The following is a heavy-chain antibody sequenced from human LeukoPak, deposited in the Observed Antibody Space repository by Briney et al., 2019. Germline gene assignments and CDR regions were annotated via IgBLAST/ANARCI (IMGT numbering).Heavy chain of an antibody. CDR3: AKDDYYDSSGYFDY. Sequence: GGSLRLSCAASGFTFSSYAMHRVRQAPGKGLEWVSAISGSGGSTYYADSVKGRFTISRDNSKNTLYLQMNSLRAEDTAVYYCAKDDYYDSSGYFDYWGQGTLVTVSS. V-gene: IGHV3-23*01. D-gene: IGHD3-22*01. CDR1: GFTFSSYA. J-gene: IGHJ4*02. CDR2: ISGSGGST.